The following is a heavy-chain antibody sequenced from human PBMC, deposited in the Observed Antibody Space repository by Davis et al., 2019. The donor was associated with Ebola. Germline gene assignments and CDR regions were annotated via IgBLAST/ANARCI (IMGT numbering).Heavy chain of an antibody. CDR2: ISGSGGST. J-gene: IGHJ3*02. Sequence: PGGSLRLSCAASGFTFSSYAMSWVRQAPGKGLEWVSAISGSGGSTYYADSVKGRFTISRDNSKNTLYLQMNSLRAEDTAVYYCAKGSYYYDILYLADDAFDIWGQGTMVTVSS. D-gene: IGHD3-22*01. CDR1: GFTFSSYA. CDR3: AKGSYYYDILYLADDAFDI. V-gene: IGHV3-23*01.